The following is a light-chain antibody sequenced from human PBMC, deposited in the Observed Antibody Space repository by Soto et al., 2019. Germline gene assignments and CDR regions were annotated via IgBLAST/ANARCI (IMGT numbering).Light chain of an antibody. J-gene: IGKJ4*01. Sequence: DIVMTQSPDSLAVSLGERATINCKSSQSVLYSSNNKNYLAWYQQKPGQPPKLLIYWASTRESGVPDRFSGSGSETDFTLNISSLQAEDVAVYYCQQYYSTPPLTFGGGTKVEIK. V-gene: IGKV4-1*01. CDR1: QSVLYSSNNKNY. CDR3: QQYYSTPPLT. CDR2: WAS.